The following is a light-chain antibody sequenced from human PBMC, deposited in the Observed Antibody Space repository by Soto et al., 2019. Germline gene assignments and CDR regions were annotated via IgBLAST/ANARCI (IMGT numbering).Light chain of an antibody. V-gene: IGKV1-5*03. CDR3: QQYSAFPWT. J-gene: IGKJ1*01. CDR2: KAT. CDR1: QSISSS. Sequence: DIQMTQSPSSLSASVGDRVTITCRASQSISSSLNWYQQKLEKAPKLLIYKATALETGVPSRFSGSGSGTEFTLTISSLEPDDFTTYYCQQYSAFPWTFGQGTKVDIK.